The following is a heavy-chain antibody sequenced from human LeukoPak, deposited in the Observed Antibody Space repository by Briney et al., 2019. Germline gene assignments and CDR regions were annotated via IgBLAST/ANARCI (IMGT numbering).Heavy chain of an antibody. J-gene: IGHJ4*02. Sequence: SETLSLTCTVSGGSITSYFWSWIRQPPGKGLEWIAYMHYSEHTNYNPSLKSRVTISIDTSKNQFSLKLSSVTAADTAVYYCARHLGEVYYFDYWGQGTLVTVSS. CDR3: ARHLGEVYYFDY. V-gene: IGHV4-59*08. D-gene: IGHD3-16*01. CDR1: GGSITSYF. CDR2: MHYSEHT.